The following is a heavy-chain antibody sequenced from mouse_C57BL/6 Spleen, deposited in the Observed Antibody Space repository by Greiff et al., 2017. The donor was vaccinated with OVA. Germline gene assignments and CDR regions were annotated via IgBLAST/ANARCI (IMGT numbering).Heavy chain of an antibody. D-gene: IGHD1-1*01. CDR1: GYTFTSYW. Sequence: VQLQQPGAELVRPGTSVKLSCKASGYTFTSYWMHWVKQRPGQGLEWIGVIDPSDSYTNYNQKFKGKATLTVDTSSSTAYMQLSSLTSEDSAVYYCARAYGAYWGQGTLGTVSA. CDR3: ARAYGAY. CDR2: IDPSDSYT. J-gene: IGHJ3*01. V-gene: IGHV1-59*01.